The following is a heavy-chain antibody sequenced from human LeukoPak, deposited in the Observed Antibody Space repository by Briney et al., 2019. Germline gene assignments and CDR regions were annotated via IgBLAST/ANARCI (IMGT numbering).Heavy chain of an antibody. V-gene: IGHV3-23*01. J-gene: IGHJ6*02. CDR1: GFTFSSYA. CDR3: AKDLGYSSSWNLSPYGMDV. D-gene: IGHD6-13*01. Sequence: GGSLRLSCAVPGFTFSSYAMNWVRQAPGKGLEWVSGISASGGSTNYADSVKGRFTISRDKSKNTLSLQMNSLSVEDTAVYYCAKDLGYSSSWNLSPYGMDVWGQGTTVTVSS. CDR2: ISASGGST.